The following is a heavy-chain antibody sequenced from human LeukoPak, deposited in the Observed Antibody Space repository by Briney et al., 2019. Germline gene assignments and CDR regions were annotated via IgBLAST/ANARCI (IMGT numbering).Heavy chain of an antibody. V-gene: IGHV4-61*05. CDR3: ARLRYNYDFWSGHLNNYYGMDV. Sequence: PSETLSLTCTVSGGSISSSSYYWGWIRQPPGKGLEWIGYIYYSGSTNYNPSLKSRVTISVDTSKNQFSLKLSSVTAADTAVYYCARLRYNYDFWSGHLNNYYGMDVWGQGTTVTVSS. J-gene: IGHJ6*02. CDR1: GGSISSSSYY. CDR2: IYYSGST. D-gene: IGHD3-3*01.